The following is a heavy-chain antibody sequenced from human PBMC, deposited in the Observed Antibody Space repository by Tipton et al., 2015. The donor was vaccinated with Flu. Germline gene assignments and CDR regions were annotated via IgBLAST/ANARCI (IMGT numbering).Heavy chain of an antibody. CDR2: INHSGST. Sequence: TLSLTCAVYGGSFSGYYWSWIRQPPGKGLEWIGEINHSGSTNYNPSLKSRVTISVDTSKNQFSLKLRSVTAADTAGYYCALRGVDYWGQGTLVTVSS. V-gene: IGHV4-34*01. CDR1: GGSFSGYY. CDR3: ALRGVDY. J-gene: IGHJ4*02.